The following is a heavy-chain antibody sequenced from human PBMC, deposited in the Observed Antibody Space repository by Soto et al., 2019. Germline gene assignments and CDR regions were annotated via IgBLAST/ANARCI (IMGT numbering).Heavy chain of an antibody. V-gene: IGHV5-51*01. CDR1: GYSFTSYW. CDR3: ARAHFSTGTTGYYYYGMDV. D-gene: IGHD1-7*01. J-gene: IGHJ6*02. Sequence: PGESLKISCKGSGYSFTSYWIGWVRQMPGKGLEWMGIIYPGDSGTRYSPSFQGQVTISADKSISTAYLQWSSLKASDTAMYYCARAHFSTGTTGYYYYGMDVWGQGTTVTVSS. CDR2: IYPGDSGT.